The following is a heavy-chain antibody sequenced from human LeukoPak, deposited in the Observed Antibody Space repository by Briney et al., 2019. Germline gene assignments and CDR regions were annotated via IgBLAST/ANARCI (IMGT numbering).Heavy chain of an antibody. D-gene: IGHD6-13*01. CDR2: FDPEDGET. CDR3: ATRLPRYSSSWHYYYYGMDV. V-gene: IGHV1-24*01. CDR1: GYTLTELS. Sequence: GASVEVSCKVSGYTLTELSMHWVRQAPGKGLEWMGGFDPEDGETIYAQKFQGRVTMTEDTSTDTAYMELSSLRSEDTAVYYCATRLPRYSSSWHYYYYGMDVWGQGTTVTVSS. J-gene: IGHJ6*02.